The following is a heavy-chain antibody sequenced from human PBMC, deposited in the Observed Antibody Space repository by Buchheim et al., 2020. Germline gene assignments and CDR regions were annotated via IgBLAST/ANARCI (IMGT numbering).Heavy chain of an antibody. Sequence: EVQLLESGGGLVQPGGSLRLSCAASGFTFSSYAMSWVRQAPGKGLEWVSGVSGSAYSTYYADSVKGRFTISRDNSKNKLYVQMNSLRVEDTAVYYCAKAQRQQLERGYFDRWGQGTL. J-gene: IGHJ4*02. V-gene: IGHV3-23*01. D-gene: IGHD6-13*01. CDR3: AKAQRQQLERGYFDR. CDR1: GFTFSSYA. CDR2: VSGSAYST.